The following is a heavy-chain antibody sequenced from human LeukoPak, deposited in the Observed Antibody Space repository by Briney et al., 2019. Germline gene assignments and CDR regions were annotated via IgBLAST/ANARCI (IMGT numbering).Heavy chain of an antibody. CDR1: GYTFTSYY. CDR3: ARDLGGASGTYWGIDY. D-gene: IGHD1-26*01. V-gene: IGHV1-46*01. J-gene: IGHJ4*02. CDR2: SNPSGVGT. Sequence: GASVKVSCKASGYTFTSYYMHWVRQAPGQGLEWMGVSNPSGVGTNYAQKFQGRVTMTRDTSTTTVYMELSSLRSEDTAVYYCARDLGGASGTYWGIDYWGQGTLVTVSS.